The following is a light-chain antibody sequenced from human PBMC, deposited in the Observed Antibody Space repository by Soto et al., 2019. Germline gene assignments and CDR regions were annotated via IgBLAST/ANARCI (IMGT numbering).Light chain of an antibody. V-gene: IGKV3-11*01. J-gene: IGKJ2*01. CDR1: QSVSSS. CDR3: QQRGT. Sequence: EIVLTQSPATLSLSPGERATLSCRASQSVSSSLAWYQQKPGQTPRLLIFDASNRATGIPARFSGSGSGTDFTLTISGLEPEDFAVYYCQQRGTFGQGTKLEIK. CDR2: DAS.